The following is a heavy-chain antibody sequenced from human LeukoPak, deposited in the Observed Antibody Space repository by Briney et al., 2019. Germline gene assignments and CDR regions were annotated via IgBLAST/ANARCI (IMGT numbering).Heavy chain of an antibody. Sequence: GGSLRLSCAASGFSISSNAMHWVRQAPGRGLEWVAFIGCYGNNKNYADSVKGRFTISRDNSKDTLYLQMNSLRADDTAVYYCTKGDDYGANTRLPKYNWFDPWGQGTLVTASS. V-gene: IGHV3-30*02. CDR1: GFSISSNA. J-gene: IGHJ5*02. CDR2: IGCYGNNK. D-gene: IGHD4-23*01. CDR3: TKGDDYGANTRLPKYNWFDP.